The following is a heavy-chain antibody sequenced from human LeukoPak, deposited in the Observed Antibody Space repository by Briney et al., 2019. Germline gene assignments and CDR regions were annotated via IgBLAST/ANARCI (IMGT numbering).Heavy chain of an antibody. CDR1: GFIFSSYE. V-gene: IGHV3-48*03. D-gene: IGHD3-22*01. CDR3: ASYYESSGFLRNFDY. CDR2: ISSSGSTI. Sequence: GGSLGLSCAASGFIFSSYEMNWVRQAPGKGLEWVSYISSSGSTIYYADSVKGRFTISRDNAQNSLYLQMNSLRAEDTAVYYCASYYESSGFLRNFDYWGQGTLVTVSS. J-gene: IGHJ4*02.